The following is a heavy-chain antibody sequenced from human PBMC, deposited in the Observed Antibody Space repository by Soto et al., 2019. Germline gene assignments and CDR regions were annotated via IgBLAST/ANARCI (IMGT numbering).Heavy chain of an antibody. D-gene: IGHD6-19*01. CDR3: ARENRFLESNSGWYNWFDP. CDR2: IIPIFGSP. V-gene: IGHV1-69*01. CDR1: GGTFSSYG. Sequence: QVQLVQSGAEVKKPGTSVKVSCKASGGTFSSYGISWVRQAPGQGLEWMGGIIPIFGSPNYAQRFQGRVTISADELTSTAYMALTILRSEDTAVYYCARENRFLESNSGWYNWFDPWGQGTLVTVSS. J-gene: IGHJ5*02.